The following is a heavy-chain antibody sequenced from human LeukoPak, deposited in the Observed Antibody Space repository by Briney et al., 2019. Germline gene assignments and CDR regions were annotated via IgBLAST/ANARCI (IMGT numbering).Heavy chain of an antibody. V-gene: IGHV1-2*02. CDR3: ARDHRGSYLFDY. CDR1: GYTFTGYY. CDR2: INPNSGGT. Sequence: ASVKVSXKASGYTFTGYYMHWVRQAPGQGLEWMGWINPNSGGTNYAQKFQGRVTKTRDTSISTAYMELSRLRSDDTAVYYCARDHRGSYLFDYWGQRTLVTVSS. J-gene: IGHJ4*02. D-gene: IGHD1-26*01.